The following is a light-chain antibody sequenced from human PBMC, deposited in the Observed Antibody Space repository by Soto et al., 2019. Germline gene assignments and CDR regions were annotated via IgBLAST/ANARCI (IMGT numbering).Light chain of an antibody. CDR3: QQYNAVFT. CDR2: KAS. Sequence: DIQMTQSPATLSAYVGDRVTITCRASQNIYDWLAWYQQKQGQAPHLLIYKASRSDSGVPLRFSSSGSGTEFTLTISILQPDDFASYYCQQYNAVFTFGQGTKVQIK. J-gene: IGKJ3*01. V-gene: IGKV1-5*03. CDR1: QNIYDW.